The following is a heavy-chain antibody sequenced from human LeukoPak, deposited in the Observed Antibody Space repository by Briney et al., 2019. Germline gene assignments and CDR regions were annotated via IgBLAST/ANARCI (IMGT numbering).Heavy chain of an antibody. CDR1: GFSFSTYS. CDR2: ISSSSTYI. V-gene: IGHV3-21*01. Sequence: GGSLRLSCAASGFSFSTYSMNWVRQAPGKGLEWVSSISSSSTYIYYADSVKGRFTISRDNAKNSLYLQMNSLRAEDTAVYYCASESWSYSLPNWGQGTLVTVSS. CDR3: ASESWSYSLPN. D-gene: IGHD3-10*01. J-gene: IGHJ4*02.